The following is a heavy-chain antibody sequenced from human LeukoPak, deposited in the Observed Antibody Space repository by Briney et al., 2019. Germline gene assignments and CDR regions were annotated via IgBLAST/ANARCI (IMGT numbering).Heavy chain of an antibody. Sequence: GGSLRLSCAASGFTFSSYWMHWVRQAPGKGLVWVSRINTDGSSTSYADSVKGRFTISRDNAKNTLYLQMNSLRAEDTAVYYCARNGYSYGYGSDYWGQGTLVTVSS. V-gene: IGHV3-74*01. D-gene: IGHD5-18*01. J-gene: IGHJ4*02. CDR3: ARNGYSYGYGSDY. CDR2: INTDGSST. CDR1: GFTFSSYW.